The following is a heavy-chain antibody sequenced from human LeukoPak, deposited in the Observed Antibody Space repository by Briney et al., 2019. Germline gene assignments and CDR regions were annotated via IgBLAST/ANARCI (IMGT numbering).Heavy chain of an antibody. CDR1: GYTFTGYY. D-gene: IGHD3-3*01. Sequence: ASVKVSCKASGYTFTGYYMHWVRQAPGQGLEWMGWINPNSGGTNYAQKFQGRVTMTRDTSISTAYMELSRLRSDDTAVYYCARQASGYYDFWSGYYYFDYWGQRTLVTVSS. CDR2: INPNSGGT. CDR3: ARQASGYYDFWSGYYYFDY. V-gene: IGHV1-2*02. J-gene: IGHJ4*02.